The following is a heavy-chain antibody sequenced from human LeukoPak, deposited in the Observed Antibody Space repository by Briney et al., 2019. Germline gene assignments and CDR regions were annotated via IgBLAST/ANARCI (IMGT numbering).Heavy chain of an antibody. CDR3: ARIWLRAFDI. D-gene: IGHD3-16*01. CDR1: GYSFTNYW. V-gene: IGHV5-51*01. Sequence: GESLNISCKGSGYSFTNYWIAWVRQMPAKGLEWMGIIYPDDSDTRYSPSFQGQVTISADKSISTAYLQWSSLKASDTAMYYCARIWLRAFDIWGQGTMVTVSS. J-gene: IGHJ3*02. CDR2: IYPDDSDT.